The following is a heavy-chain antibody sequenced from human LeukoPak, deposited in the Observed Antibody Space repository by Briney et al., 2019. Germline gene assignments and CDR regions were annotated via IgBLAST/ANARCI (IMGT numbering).Heavy chain of an antibody. CDR2: IYYSGST. V-gene: IGHV4-59*01. D-gene: IGHD3-3*01. CDR3: ARAGQGDFWSGLRFFDY. J-gene: IGHJ4*02. Sequence: PETLSHTPTVSGGSITRSYSSWIRQPPGQGLEWIGYIYYSGSTNYNPSLKSRVTISVDTSKNHFSLKLSSVTAADTAVYYCARAGQGDFWSGLRFFDYLGQGTLVSASS. CDR1: GGSITRSY.